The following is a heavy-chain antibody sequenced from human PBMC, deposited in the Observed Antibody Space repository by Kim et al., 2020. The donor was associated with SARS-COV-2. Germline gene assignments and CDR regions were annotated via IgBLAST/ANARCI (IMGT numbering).Heavy chain of an antibody. J-gene: IGHJ4*02. V-gene: IGHV4-39*01. CDR2: T. CDR3: ARGLTDYPFDY. D-gene: IGHD4-17*01. Sequence: TYDNPSLKSRVTISVDTSKNQFSLKLSSVTAADTAVYYCARGLTDYPFDYWGQGTLVTVSS.